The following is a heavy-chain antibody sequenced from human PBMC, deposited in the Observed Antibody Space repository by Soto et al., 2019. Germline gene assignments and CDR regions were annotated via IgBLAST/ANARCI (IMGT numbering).Heavy chain of an antibody. J-gene: IGHJ4*02. Sequence: EVQLVESGGGLVQPGGSLRLSCAASGFTFSGFSMNWVRQAPGKGLEWISYISSSSTTIYYADSAKGRFTISRDNAKNSLYLQMNSLRAEDTAVYYFARAHSGGHWGQGTLVTVSS. CDR2: ISSSSTTI. CDR1: GFTFSGFS. D-gene: IGHD1-26*01. CDR3: ARAHSGGH. V-gene: IGHV3-48*01.